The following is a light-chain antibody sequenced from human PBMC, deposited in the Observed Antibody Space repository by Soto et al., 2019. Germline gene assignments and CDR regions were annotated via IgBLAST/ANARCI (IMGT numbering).Light chain of an antibody. CDR3: SSYTSSNTVV. V-gene: IGLV2-14*01. Sequence: QSALTPPASVSGSPGQSITISCTGTSSDVGGYNYVSWYQQHPGKAPKLMIYDVSKRPSGVSNRFSGSKSGNTASLTISGLQAEDEADYYCSSYTSSNTVVFGGGTKVTVL. CDR2: DVS. CDR1: SSDVGGYNY. J-gene: IGLJ2*01.